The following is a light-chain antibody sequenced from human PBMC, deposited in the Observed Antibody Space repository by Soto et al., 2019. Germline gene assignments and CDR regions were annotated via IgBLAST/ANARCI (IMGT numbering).Light chain of an antibody. V-gene: IGKV3-15*01. Sequence: EIGLTQSPGTLSLSPGERATLSCRASQSVSSNLAWYQQKPGQAPRLLIYGASTRATGIPARFSGSGSGTEFTLTISSLQSEDFAVYYCQQYNNWPKTFGPGTKVDIK. CDR1: QSVSSN. CDR2: GAS. J-gene: IGKJ3*01. CDR3: QQYNNWPKT.